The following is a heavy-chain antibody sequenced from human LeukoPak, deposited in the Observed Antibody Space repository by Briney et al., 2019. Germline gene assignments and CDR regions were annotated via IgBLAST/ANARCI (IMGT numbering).Heavy chain of an antibody. CDR1: GFTVSSNY. V-gene: IGHV3-53*01. CDR2: IYSGGST. CDR3: ARTRWYLFCSGSFGAFEN. Sequence: PGGSLRLSCAASGFTVSSNYMSWVRQAPGKGLEWVSVIYSGGSTYYADSVKGRFTISRDNSKNTLYLQMNSLRAEDTAVYYCARTRWYLFCSGSFGAFENLGQGTMVTVSS. J-gene: IGHJ3*02. D-gene: IGHD3-10*02.